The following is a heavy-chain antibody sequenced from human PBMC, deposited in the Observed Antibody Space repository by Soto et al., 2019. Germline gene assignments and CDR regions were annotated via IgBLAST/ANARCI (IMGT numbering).Heavy chain of an antibody. CDR1: GFSLTTSGVG. J-gene: IGHJ4*02. Sequence: QITLNESGPTQVKPRQTLTLTCTFSGFSLTTSGVGVGWIRQSPGKAPEGLALIYWDDDKRYSTSLKSRLTITNDTSKNQVVLTMADLDPADTATYYCAHRVLRTVFGLVTTTAIYFDFWGQGTPVAVSS. CDR3: AHRVLRTVFGLVTTTAIYFDF. V-gene: IGHV2-5*02. CDR2: IYWDDDK. D-gene: IGHD3-3*01.